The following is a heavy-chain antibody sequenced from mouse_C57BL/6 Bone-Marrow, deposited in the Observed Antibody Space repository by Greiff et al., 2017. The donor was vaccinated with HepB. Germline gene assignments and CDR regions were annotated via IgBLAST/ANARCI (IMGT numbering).Heavy chain of an antibody. CDR1: GYTFTDYN. J-gene: IGHJ2*01. V-gene: IGHV1-22*01. D-gene: IGHD3-2*02. CDR3: ARRQLRLPEMFDY. CDR2: INPNNGGT. Sequence: EVKLVESGPELVKPGASVKMSCKASGYTFTDYNMHWVKQSHGKSLEWIGYINPNNGGTSYNQKFKGKATLTVNKSSSTAYMELRSLTSEDSAVYYCARRQLRLPEMFDYWGQGTTLTVSS.